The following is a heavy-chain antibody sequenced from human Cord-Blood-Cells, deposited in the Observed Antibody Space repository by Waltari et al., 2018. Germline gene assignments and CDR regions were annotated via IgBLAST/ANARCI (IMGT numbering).Heavy chain of an antibody. CDR2: IYYSGST. J-gene: IGHJ3*02. CDR1: GGSISSSSYY. V-gene: IGHV4-39*01. D-gene: IGHD3-3*01. Sequence: QLQLQESGPGLVKPSETLSLTCTVSGGSISSSSYYWGWIRQPPGKGLEWIGSIYYSGSTYYSPSLKSRVTISVDTSKNQFSLKLSSVTAADTAVYYCARSKFGTFDIWGQGTMVTVSS. CDR3: ARSKFGTFDI.